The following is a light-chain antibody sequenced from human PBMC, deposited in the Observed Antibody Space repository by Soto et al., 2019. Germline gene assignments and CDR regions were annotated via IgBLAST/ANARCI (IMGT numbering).Light chain of an antibody. V-gene: IGLV2-23*02. CDR2: EVS. CDR1: SSDVGSYNL. Sequence: QSALTQPASVSGSPGQSITISCTGTSSDVGSYNLVSWYQQHPGKAPKLMIYEVSKRPSGGSNRFSGSKSGNTASLTISGLQAEDEADYYCCSYAGSVYVFGTGTKLTVL. J-gene: IGLJ1*01. CDR3: CSYAGSVYV.